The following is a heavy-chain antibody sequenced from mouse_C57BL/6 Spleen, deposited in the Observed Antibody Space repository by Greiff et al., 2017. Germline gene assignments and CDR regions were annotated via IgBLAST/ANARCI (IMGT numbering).Heavy chain of an antibody. V-gene: IGHV10-1*01. D-gene: IGHD6-2*01. CDR1: GFSFNTYA. CDR2: IRSKSNNYAT. J-gene: IGHJ2*01. Sequence: EVHLVESGGGLVQPKGSLKLSCAASGFSFNTYAMNWVRQAPGKGLEWVARIRSKSNNYATYYADSVKDRFTISRDDSESMLYLQMNNLKTEDTAMYYCVRHSLEGFDYWGQGTTLTVSS. CDR3: VRHSLEGFDY.